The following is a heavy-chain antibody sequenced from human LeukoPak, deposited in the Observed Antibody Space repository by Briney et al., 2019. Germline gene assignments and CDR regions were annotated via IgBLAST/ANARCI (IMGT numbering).Heavy chain of an antibody. CDR2: IYHSGST. CDR3: ARRVPYGSGTQL. J-gene: IGHJ4*02. V-gene: IGHV4-38-2*02. D-gene: IGHD3-10*01. CDR1: GYSISSGYY. Sequence: SETLSLTCTVSGYSISSGYYWGWIRQPPGKGLEWIGSIYHSGSTYYNPSLKSRVTISVDTSKNQFTLKLSSVTAADTAMYYCARRVPYGSGTQLWGQGTLVTVSS.